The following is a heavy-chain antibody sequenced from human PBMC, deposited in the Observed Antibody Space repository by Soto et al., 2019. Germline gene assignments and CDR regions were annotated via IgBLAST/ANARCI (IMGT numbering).Heavy chain of an antibody. D-gene: IGHD2-15*01. CDR2: ISYDGSNK. CDR1: GFTFRSYG. V-gene: IGHV3-30*18. CDR3: AKRQYCSGGSCYYYYYGMDV. J-gene: IGHJ6*02. Sequence: QVQLVESGGGVVQPGRSLRLSCAASGFTFRSYGMHWVRQAPGKGLEWVAVISYDGSNKYYADSVKGRFTISRDNSKNTLYLQMNSLRAEDTAVYYCAKRQYCSGGSCYYYYYGMDVWGQGTTVTVSS.